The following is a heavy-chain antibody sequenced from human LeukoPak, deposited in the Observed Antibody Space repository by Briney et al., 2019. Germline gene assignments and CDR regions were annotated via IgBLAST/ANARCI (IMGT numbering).Heavy chain of an antibody. CDR1: GGSISSYY. CDR2: IYTSGST. D-gene: IGHD3-22*01. CDR3: ARGGDSSGYYSPFDY. J-gene: IGHJ4*02. Sequence: SETLSLTCTVSGGSISSYYWSWIRQPAGKGLEWIGRIYTSGSTNYNPSLKSRVTISVDTSKNQFSLKLSSVTAADTAVYYCARGGDSSGYYSPFDYWGQGTLVTVSS. V-gene: IGHV4-4*07.